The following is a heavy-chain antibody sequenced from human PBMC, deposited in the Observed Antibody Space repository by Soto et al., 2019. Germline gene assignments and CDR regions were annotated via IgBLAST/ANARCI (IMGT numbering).Heavy chain of an antibody. D-gene: IGHD3-10*01. CDR3: ARDKGSTLGGIKVPYFDY. J-gene: IGHJ4*02. CDR2: INPSGGST. Sequence: QVQLVQSGAEVKEPGASVKVSCKASGYTFTTYYIHWVRQAPGQGLEWMGIINPSGGSTRYAQKFQGRVTMTRDTSTSTVYMELSSLRYEDTAVYFCARDKGSTLGGIKVPYFDYWGQGTLVTVSS. V-gene: IGHV1-46*01. CDR1: GYTFTTYY.